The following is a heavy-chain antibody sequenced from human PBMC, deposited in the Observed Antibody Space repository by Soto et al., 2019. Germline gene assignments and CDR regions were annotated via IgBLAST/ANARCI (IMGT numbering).Heavy chain of an antibody. CDR2: INQDGCVT. V-gene: IGHV3-7*05. CDR3: ARDGSTSWYSYDSHGMDV. Sequence: EVQLVESGGGLVQPGGSLRLSCGASGFTFRTYWLSWVRQVPGEGLEWVANINQDGCVTNYVDSVKGRFTISRDNAKNSLYLQMSSLRAEDTALYYCARDGSTSWYSYDSHGMDVWGQGTTVPVSS. J-gene: IGHJ6*02. CDR1: GFTFRTYW. D-gene: IGHD5-18*01.